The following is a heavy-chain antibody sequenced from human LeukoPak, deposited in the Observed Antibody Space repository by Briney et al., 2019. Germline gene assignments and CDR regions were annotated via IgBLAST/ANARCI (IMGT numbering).Heavy chain of an antibody. Sequence: SDTQSLPCTVSGGSISGYYWIWIRQPAGKGREGIGRIYTSGSTNYNPSLKSRVTMSVDTHKNQFFLKQSPMTAADTAVYYCARDVVSSGWYGEGVFDIWGQGTLVTVSS. D-gene: IGHD6-19*01. CDR2: IYTSGST. V-gene: IGHV4-4*07. CDR1: GGSISGYY. CDR3: ARDVVSSGWYGEGVFDI. J-gene: IGHJ4*02.